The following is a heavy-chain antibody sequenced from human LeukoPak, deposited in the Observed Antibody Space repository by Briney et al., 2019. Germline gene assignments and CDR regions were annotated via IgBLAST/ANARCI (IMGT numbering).Heavy chain of an antibody. CDR2: IDPSDSYT. D-gene: IGHD6-13*01. J-gene: IGHJ4*02. CDR3: ASMDGIGAAGNLVDY. CDR1: GYSFTSYS. Sequence: PGESLKISCKGSGYSFTSYSISWWRQMPGKGREWMGRIDPSDSYTNYSPSFQGQVTISADKSISNAYLQWRSLKASATAMYHCASMDGIGAAGNLVDYWGQGTLVTVSS. V-gene: IGHV5-10-1*04.